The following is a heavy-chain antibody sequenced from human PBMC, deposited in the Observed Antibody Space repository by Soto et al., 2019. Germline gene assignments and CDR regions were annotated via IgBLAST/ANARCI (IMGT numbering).Heavy chain of an antibody. Sequence: QVQLVQSGAEVRKPGSSVKVSCKAPGGTFSTYIISWVRQAPGQGLEWMGRIIPIPDITNYAQKFQGRVTVTADRYTSTAYMELTSLKSEDTAVYYCARDRITPRGDAFDLWGQGTMVTVSS. D-gene: IGHD3-16*01. CDR2: IIPIPDIT. CDR3: ARDRITPRGDAFDL. CDR1: GGTFSTYI. V-gene: IGHV1-69*08. J-gene: IGHJ3*01.